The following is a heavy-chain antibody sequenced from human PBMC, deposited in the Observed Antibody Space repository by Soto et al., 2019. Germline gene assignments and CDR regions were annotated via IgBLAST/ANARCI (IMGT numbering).Heavy chain of an antibody. Sequence: EVQLVESGGGLVKPGGSLRLSCAASTFTFAWMSWVRQAPGKGLEWVGRIKSTTDGGTTDYAAPVKGRFTISRDESKNTLYLQMNSLKTEDTAVYYCTTGTIATTGIWDYWGQGTLVNVSS. J-gene: IGHJ4*02. CDR3: TTGTIATTGIWDY. CDR1: TFTFAW. D-gene: IGHD6-13*01. CDR2: IKSTTDGGTT. V-gene: IGHV3-15*01.